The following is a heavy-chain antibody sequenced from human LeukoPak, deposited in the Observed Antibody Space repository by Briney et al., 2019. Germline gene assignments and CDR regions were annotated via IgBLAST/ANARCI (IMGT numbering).Heavy chain of an antibody. D-gene: IGHD6-19*01. V-gene: IGHV4-4*07. CDR2: IHPSRTT. Sequence: SETLSLTCTVSGGSISSYYWTWIRQPAGKGLEWIGRIHPSRTTNHNPSLKSRVILSLDMSNNQFSLKVRSGTAADTAVYYCARETEVPGGRSWDFWGQGTLVTVSS. J-gene: IGHJ4*02. CDR1: GGSISSYY. CDR3: ARETEVPGGRSWDF.